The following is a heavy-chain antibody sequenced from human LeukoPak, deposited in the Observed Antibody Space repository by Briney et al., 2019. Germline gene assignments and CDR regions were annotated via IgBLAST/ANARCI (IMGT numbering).Heavy chain of an antibody. J-gene: IGHJ6*03. V-gene: IGHV3-7*01. CDR3: ATQGGYYDFWSGSPPMDV. CDR1: GFTFSDYY. Sequence: GGSLRLSCAASGFTFSDYYMSWIRQAPGKGLEWEANIKQDGSEKYYVDSVKGRFTISRDNAKNALNLQMNSLRAEDTAVYYCATQGGYYDFWSGSPPMDVWGTGTTVTVSS. D-gene: IGHD3-3*01. CDR2: IKQDGSEK.